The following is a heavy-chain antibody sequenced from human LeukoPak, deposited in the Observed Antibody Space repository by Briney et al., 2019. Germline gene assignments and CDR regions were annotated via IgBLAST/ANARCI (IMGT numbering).Heavy chain of an antibody. J-gene: IGHJ6*02. CDR3: ARGNSGYYYYYYGMGV. CDR2: IYYSGST. D-gene: IGHD5-12*01. V-gene: IGHV4-30-4*01. CDR1: GGSISSGDYY. Sequence: SETLSLTCTVSGGSISSGDYYWSWIRQPPGKGLEWIGYIYYSGSTYYNPSLKSRVTISVDTSKNQFSLKLSSVTAADTAVYYCARGNSGYYYYYYGMGVWGQGTTVTVSS.